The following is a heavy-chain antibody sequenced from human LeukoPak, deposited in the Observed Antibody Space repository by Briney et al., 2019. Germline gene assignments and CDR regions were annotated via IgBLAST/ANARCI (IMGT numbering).Heavy chain of an antibody. J-gene: IGHJ4*02. CDR1: GCSISSYY. CDR3: ARTYYYGSGSYYHDY. CDR2: IYYSGST. V-gene: IGHV4-59*08. Sequence: SETLSLTCTVSGCSISSYYWSWIRQPPGKGLEWIGYIYYSGSTNYNPSLKSRVTISVDTSKNQFSLKLSSVTAADTAVYYCARTYYYGSGSYYHDYWGQGTLVTVSS. D-gene: IGHD3-10*01.